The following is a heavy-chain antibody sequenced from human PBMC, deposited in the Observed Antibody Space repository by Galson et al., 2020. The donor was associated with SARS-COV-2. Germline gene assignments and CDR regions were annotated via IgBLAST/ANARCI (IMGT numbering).Heavy chain of an antibody. CDR1: GFTFSRYW. Sequence: GESLKISCAASGFTFSRYWLHWVRQVPGEGLVWVARINEDGRVTDYADSVKGRFTIYRDNAQNTLYLQMNTLRADDTSVYYCARDVGGVASAWGPGTLGTGSS. V-gene: IGHV3-74*01. D-gene: IGHD3-16*01. CDR2: INEDGRVT. CDR3: ARDVGGVASA. J-gene: IGHJ5*02.